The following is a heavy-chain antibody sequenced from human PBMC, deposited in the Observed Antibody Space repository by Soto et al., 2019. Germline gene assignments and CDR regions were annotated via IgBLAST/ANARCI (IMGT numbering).Heavy chain of an antibody. CDR1: GYSFTIYW. J-gene: IGHJ4*02. D-gene: IGHD3-3*01. CDR3: ARSSITIFGVVIPGPPDY. Sequence: PGESLKLSCKGSGYSFTIYWIGWVRQMPGKGLEWMGIIYPGDSDTRYSPSFQGQVTISADKSISTAYLQWSSLKASDTAMYYCARSSITIFGVVIPGPPDYWGQGTLVTVSS. CDR2: IYPGDSDT. V-gene: IGHV5-51*01.